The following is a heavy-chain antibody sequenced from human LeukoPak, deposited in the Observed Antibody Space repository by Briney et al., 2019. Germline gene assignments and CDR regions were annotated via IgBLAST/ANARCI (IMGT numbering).Heavy chain of an antibody. CDR3: ARDGGIAVAGSIDY. Sequence: GGSLRLSCAASGFTFTSYAMHWVRHTPGKGLEWVAVVSKDGRDKFYANSVKGRFTISRDNSKSTLFLQMNSLRPEDTAMYYCARDGGIAVAGSIDYWGQETLVTVSS. D-gene: IGHD6-19*01. CDR1: GFTFTSYA. CDR2: VSKDGRDK. V-gene: IGHV3-30*04. J-gene: IGHJ4*02.